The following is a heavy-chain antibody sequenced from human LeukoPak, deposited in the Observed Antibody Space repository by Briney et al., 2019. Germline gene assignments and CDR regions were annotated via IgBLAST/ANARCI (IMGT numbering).Heavy chain of an antibody. CDR2: ISGSGGST. CDR1: GFTFSSYA. Sequence: GGSLRLSCAASGFTFSSYAMSWVRQVPEKVLEWVSTISGSGGSTYYADSVKGRFSISRDNSNNTLYLHMDSLRAEDTAIYYCAKGIGGGYSSGSAFDYWGQGTLVTVSS. V-gene: IGHV3-23*01. J-gene: IGHJ4*02. D-gene: IGHD6-19*01. CDR3: AKGIGGGYSSGSAFDY.